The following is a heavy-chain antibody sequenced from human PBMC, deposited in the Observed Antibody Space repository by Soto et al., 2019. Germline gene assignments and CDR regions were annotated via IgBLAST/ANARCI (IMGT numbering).Heavy chain of an antibody. D-gene: IGHD3-3*01. CDR1: GFTFSSYA. CDR3: AKPPIVEWYPYYFAY. V-gene: IGHV3-23*01. CDR2: ISGSGGST. Sequence: EVQLLESGGGLVQPGGSLRLSCAASGFTFSSYAMSWVRQAPGKGLEWVSTISGSGGSTYYADSVKGRFTISRDNSKNTLYLQMSSLRAEDTAVYYCAKPPIVEWYPYYFAYWGQGTLVIVSS. J-gene: IGHJ4*02.